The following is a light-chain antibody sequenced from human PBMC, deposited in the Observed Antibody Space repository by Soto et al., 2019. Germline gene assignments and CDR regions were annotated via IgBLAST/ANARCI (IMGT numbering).Light chain of an antibody. CDR1: QSVSSY. CDR2: DAS. CDR3: QERSDWYA. J-gene: IGKJ2*01. V-gene: IGKV3-11*01. Sequence: EIVLTQSPATLSLSPGEIATLSCRASQSVSSYLAWYQQKPVQAPRLLVYDASNRATGIPVRFSGSGSGTDFTLTISSLEPEDFAVYYCQERSDWYAFGQGTNMELK.